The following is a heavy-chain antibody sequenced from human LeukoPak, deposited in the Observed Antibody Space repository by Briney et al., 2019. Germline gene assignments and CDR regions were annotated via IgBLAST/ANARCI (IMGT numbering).Heavy chain of an antibody. CDR1: GFTFSSYA. CDR2: ISSSSSYI. J-gene: IGHJ4*02. D-gene: IGHD3-10*01. Sequence: GGSLGLSCAASGFTFSSYAMSWVRQAPGKGLEWVSSISSSSSYIYYADSVKGRFTISRDNARDSLYLQMNSLRAEDTAVYYCARDTVVRGVGAFDSWGQGTLVTVSS. CDR3: ARDTVVRGVGAFDS. V-gene: IGHV3-21*01.